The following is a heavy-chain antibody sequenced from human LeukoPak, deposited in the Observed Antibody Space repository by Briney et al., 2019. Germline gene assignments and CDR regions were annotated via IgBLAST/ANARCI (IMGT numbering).Heavy chain of an antibody. CDR3: ARDLSSGWLDYDFDY. J-gene: IGHJ4*02. V-gene: IGHV3-48*01. D-gene: IGHD3-22*01. Sequence: GGSLRLSCAASGFTFSSYSMNWVRQAPGKGLEWVSYISRSSSTIYYADSVKGRFTISRDNAKNSLYLQMNSLRAEDTAVYYCARDLSSGWLDYDFDYWGQGTLVTVSS. CDR2: ISRSSSTI. CDR1: GFTFSSYS.